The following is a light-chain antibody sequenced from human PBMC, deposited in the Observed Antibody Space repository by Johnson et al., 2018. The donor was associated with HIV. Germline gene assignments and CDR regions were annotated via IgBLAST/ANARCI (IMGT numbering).Light chain of an antibody. Sequence: QSVLTQPPSVSAAPGQKVTISCSGSSSNIEKNYVSWYQQLPGTAPKLLIYENNKRPTGITDRFSGSKSGTSAALGITGLQTGDEADYYCGTWDSSLSAGGANYFFGTGTKVTVL. CDR2: ENN. J-gene: IGLJ1*01. V-gene: IGLV1-51*02. CDR1: SSNIEKNY. CDR3: GTWDSSLSAGGANYF.